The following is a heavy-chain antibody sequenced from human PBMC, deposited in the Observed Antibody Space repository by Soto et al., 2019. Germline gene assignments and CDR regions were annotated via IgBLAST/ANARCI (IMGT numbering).Heavy chain of an antibody. CDR1: GHTFSGYY. D-gene: IGHD2-2*01. J-gene: IGHJ4*02. Sequence: ASVKVSCKASGHTFSGYYMHWVRQAPGQGLEWMGWINTLSGDTSFPQKFQGRLAMTRDTSIDTVFMEVSRLTSDDTAIYYCARSLLHVTLPLGNWGQGTLVTVSS. CDR2: INTLSGDT. CDR3: ARSLLHVTLPLGN. V-gene: IGHV1-2*02.